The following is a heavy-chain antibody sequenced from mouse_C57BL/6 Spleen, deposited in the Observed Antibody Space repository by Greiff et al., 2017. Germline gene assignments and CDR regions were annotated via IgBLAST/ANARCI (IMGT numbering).Heavy chain of an antibody. CDR2: IDPNSGGT. D-gene: IGHD1-1*01. J-gene: IGHJ4*01. CDR3: ARIWDYGSSAYYSAVDY. CDR1: GYTFTSYW. V-gene: IGHV1-72*01. Sequence: QVQLKQPGAELVKPGASVKLSCKASGYTFTSYWMHWVKQRPGRGLEWIGRIDPNSGGTKYNEKFKSKATLTVDKPSSTAYMQLSSLTSEDSAVYSCARIWDYGSSAYYSAVDYWGQGTSVTVSS.